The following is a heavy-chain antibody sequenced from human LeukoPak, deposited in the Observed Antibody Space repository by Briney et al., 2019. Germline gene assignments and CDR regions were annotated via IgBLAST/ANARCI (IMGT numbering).Heavy chain of an antibody. CDR1: GYTFTSYG. J-gene: IGHJ3*02. CDR2: ISAYNGNT. D-gene: IGHD6-13*01. V-gene: IGHV1-18*01. Sequence: ASVKASCKASGYTFTSYGISWVRQAPGQGLERMGWISAYNGNTNYAQKLQGRVTMTTDTSTSTAYMELRSLRSDDTAVYYCARDDRTGIAAAGKKSGAFDIWGQGTMVTVSS. CDR3: ARDDRTGIAAAGKKSGAFDI.